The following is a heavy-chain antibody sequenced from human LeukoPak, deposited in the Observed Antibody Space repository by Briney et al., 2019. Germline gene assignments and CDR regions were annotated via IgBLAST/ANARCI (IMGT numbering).Heavy chain of an antibody. CDR2: IRSKANSYAT. CDR1: GFTFSGSA. J-gene: IGHJ6*02. D-gene: IGHD2-2*01. CDR3: TRTKYCSSTSCYLGMDV. V-gene: IGHV3-73*01. Sequence: GGSLNLSCAASGFTFSGSAMHWVRQASGKGLEWVGGIRSKANSYATAYAASVKGRFTISRDDSKNTAYLQMNSLKTEDTAVYYCTRTKYCSSTSCYLGMDVWGQGTTVTVSS.